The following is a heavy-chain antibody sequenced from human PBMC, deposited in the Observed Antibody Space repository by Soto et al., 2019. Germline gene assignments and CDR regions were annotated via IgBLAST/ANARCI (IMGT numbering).Heavy chain of an antibody. D-gene: IGHD2-8*01. CDR1: GFTVSSNY. CDR3: AREWGRGVTDYYYYMDV. Sequence: PGGSLRLSCAASGFTVSSNYMSWVRQAPGKGLEWVSVIYSGGSTYYADSVKGRFTISRDNSKNTLYLQMNSLRAEDTAVYYCAREWGRGVTDYYYYMDVWGKGTTVTVSS. V-gene: IGHV3-66*01. CDR2: IYSGGST. J-gene: IGHJ6*03.